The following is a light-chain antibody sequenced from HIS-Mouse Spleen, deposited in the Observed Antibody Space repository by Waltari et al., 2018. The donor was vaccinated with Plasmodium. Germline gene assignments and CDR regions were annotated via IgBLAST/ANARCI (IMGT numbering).Light chain of an antibody. Sequence: EIVLTQSPAPLSLSPGERATLSCRASQSVSSYLAWYQQTPGQAPRLLIYDASNRATGIPARFSGSGSGTDFTLTISSLEPEDFAVYYCQQRSNWPSLTLGGGTKVEIK. V-gene: IGKV3-11*01. CDR1: QSVSSY. CDR3: QQRSNWPSLT. J-gene: IGKJ4*01. CDR2: DAS.